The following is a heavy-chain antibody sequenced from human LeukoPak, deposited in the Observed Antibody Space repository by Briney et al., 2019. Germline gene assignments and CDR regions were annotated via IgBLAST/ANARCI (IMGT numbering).Heavy chain of an antibody. D-gene: IGHD5-12*01. V-gene: IGHV3-23*01. Sequence: GGSLRLSCAASGFTFSSYAMSWVRQPPGEGLEWVSAIIGSGDSTYYADSVKGRFTISRDNSKNTLYLQMNSLRVEDTAVYHCAKGSSGYDWGYYYMDVWGKGTTVTVSS. CDR3: AKGSSGYDWGYYYMDV. J-gene: IGHJ6*03. CDR1: GFTFSSYA. CDR2: IIGSGDST.